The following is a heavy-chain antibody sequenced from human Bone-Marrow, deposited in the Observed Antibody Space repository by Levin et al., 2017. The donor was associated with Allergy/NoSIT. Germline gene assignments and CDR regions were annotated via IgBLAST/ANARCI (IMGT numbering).Heavy chain of an antibody. CDR2: ISFSSSYI. V-gene: IGHV3-21*01. D-gene: IGHD6-19*01. CDR3: ARDTRGWLYGMDV. Sequence: PGGSLRLSCAASGFTFSSYTMNWVRQAPGKGLEWVSSISFSSSYIYYADSVKGRFTISRDNAKNSLSLQMNSLRAGDTAVSYCARDTRGWLYGMDVWGQGTTVTVSS. CDR1: GFTFSSYT. J-gene: IGHJ6*02.